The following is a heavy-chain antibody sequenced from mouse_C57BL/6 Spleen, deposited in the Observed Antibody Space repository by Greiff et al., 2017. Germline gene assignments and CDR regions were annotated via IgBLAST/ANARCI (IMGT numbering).Heavy chain of an antibody. Sequence: DVMLVESGEGLVKPGGSLKLSCAASGFTFSSYAMSWVRQTPEKRLEWVAYISSGGDYIYYADTVKGRFTISRDNARNTLYLQMSSLKSEDTAMYYCTRKGYYSNYWYFDVWGTGTTVTVSS. CDR1: GFTFSSYA. D-gene: IGHD2-5*01. CDR3: TRKGYYSNYWYFDV. J-gene: IGHJ1*03. V-gene: IGHV5-9-1*02. CDR2: ISSGGDYI.